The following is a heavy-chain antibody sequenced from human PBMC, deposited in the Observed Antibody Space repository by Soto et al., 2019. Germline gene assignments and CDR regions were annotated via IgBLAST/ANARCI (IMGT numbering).Heavy chain of an antibody. CDR3: ARDPEATHPLQYYYYGMDV. V-gene: IGHV3-21*01. Sequence: PGGSLRLSCAASGFTFSSYSMNWVRQAPGKGLEWVSSISSSSSYIYYADSVKGRFTISRDNAKNSLYLQMNSLRAEDTAVYYCARDPEATHPLQYYYYGMDVWGQGTTVTVSS. J-gene: IGHJ6*02. D-gene: IGHD5-12*01. CDR1: GFTFSSYS. CDR2: ISSSSSYI.